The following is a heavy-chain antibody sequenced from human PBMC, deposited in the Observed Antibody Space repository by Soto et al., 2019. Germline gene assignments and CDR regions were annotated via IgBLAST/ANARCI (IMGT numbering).Heavy chain of an antibody. V-gene: IGHV4-59*08. Sequence: PSDTLSLTCTVSGGSISSYYWSWIRQPPGKGLEWIGYIYYSGSTNYNPTLKGRVTISVDTSKNQFSLKLSSVTAADTAVYYCARSAGAFGVRYYMDVWGKGTTVTVSS. CDR2: IYYSGST. CDR1: GGSISSYY. J-gene: IGHJ6*03. CDR3: ARSAGAFGVRYYMDV. D-gene: IGHD3-3*01.